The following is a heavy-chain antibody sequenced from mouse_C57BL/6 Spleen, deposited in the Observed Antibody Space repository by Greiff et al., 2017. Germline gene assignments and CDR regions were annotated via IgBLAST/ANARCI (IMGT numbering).Heavy chain of an antibody. CDR1: GYAFSSSW. D-gene: IGHD2-4*01. V-gene: IGHV1-82*01. Sequence: VQLQQSGPELVKPGASVKISCKASGYAFSSSWMNWVKQRPGKGLEWIGRIYPGDGDTNYNGKFKGKATLTADKSSSTAYMQLSSLTSEDSAVYFCAIYYDYVYFGCWGQGTTLTVSS. CDR2: IYPGDGDT. J-gene: IGHJ2*01. CDR3: AIYYDYVYFGC.